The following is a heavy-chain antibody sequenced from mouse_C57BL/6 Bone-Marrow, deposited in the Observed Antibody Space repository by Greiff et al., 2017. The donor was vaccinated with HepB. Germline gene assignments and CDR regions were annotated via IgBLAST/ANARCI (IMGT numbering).Heavy chain of an antibody. Sequence: EVKLVESGPGLVKPSQSLSLTCSVTGYSITSGYYWNWIRQFPGNKLEWMGYISYDGSNNYNPSLKNRISITRDTSKNQFFLKLNSVTTEDTATYYCAREDGYDSAWFAYWGQGTLVTVSA. D-gene: IGHD2-2*01. J-gene: IGHJ3*01. CDR2: ISYDGSN. CDR3: AREDGYDSAWFAY. V-gene: IGHV3-6*01. CDR1: GYSITSGYY.